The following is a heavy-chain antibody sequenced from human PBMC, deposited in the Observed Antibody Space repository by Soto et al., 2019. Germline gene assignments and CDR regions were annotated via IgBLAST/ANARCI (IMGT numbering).Heavy chain of an antibody. V-gene: IGHV4-39*01. CDR2: IYYSGST. D-gene: IGHD4-17*01. CDR3: ARHTVTAGGVDY. Sequence: QLQLQESGPGLVKPSETLSLTCTVSGGSISSSSYYWGWIRQPPGKGLEWIGSIYYSGSTYYNPSLKSRVTISVDTSKNQFSLKLSSVTAADTAVYYCARHTVTAGGVDYWGQGTLVTVSS. J-gene: IGHJ4*02. CDR1: GGSISSSSYY.